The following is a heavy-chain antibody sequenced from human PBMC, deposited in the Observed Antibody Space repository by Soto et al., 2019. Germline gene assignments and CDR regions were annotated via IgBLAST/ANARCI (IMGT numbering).Heavy chain of an antibody. V-gene: IGHV3-33*01. Sequence: QVQLVESGGGVVQPGRSLRLSCAASGFTFSSYGMHWVRQAPGKGLEWVAVIWYDGSNKYYADSVKGRFTISRDNSKNPLYLQENSVGAEDTGVYYCARSDADCSGGSCYPDYFDYWGQGTLVTVSS. CDR2: IWYDGSNK. D-gene: IGHD2-15*01. J-gene: IGHJ4*02. CDR1: GFTFSSYG. CDR3: ARSDADCSGGSCYPDYFDY.